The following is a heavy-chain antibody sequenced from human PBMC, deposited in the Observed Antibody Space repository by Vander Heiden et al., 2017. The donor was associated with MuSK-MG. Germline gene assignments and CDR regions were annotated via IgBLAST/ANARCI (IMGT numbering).Heavy chain of an antibody. CDR1: GFTVSSNY. Sequence: EVQLVESGGGLVQPGGSLRLSCAASGFTVSSNYMSWVRQAPGKGLEWVSVSYSGGSTYYADSVKGRFTISRDNSKNTLYLQMNSLRAEDTAVYYCARDMRYSSSWYGQTVFADYWGQGTLVTVSS. CDR3: ARDMRYSSSWYGQTVFADY. D-gene: IGHD6-13*01. J-gene: IGHJ4*02. CDR2: SYSGGST. V-gene: IGHV3-66*01.